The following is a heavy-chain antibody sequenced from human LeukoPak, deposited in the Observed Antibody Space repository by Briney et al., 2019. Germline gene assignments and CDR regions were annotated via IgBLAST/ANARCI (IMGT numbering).Heavy chain of an antibody. D-gene: IGHD3-22*01. J-gene: IGHJ6*03. Sequence: SVKVSCKASGGTFSSYAISWVRQAPGQGLEWMGGIIPIFGTANYAQKSQGRVTITTDESTSTAYMELSSLRSEDTAVYYCASGDSSGDYYYYYYMDVWGKGTTVTVSS. V-gene: IGHV1-69*05. CDR1: GGTFSSYA. CDR3: ASGDSSGDYYYYYYMDV. CDR2: IIPIFGTA.